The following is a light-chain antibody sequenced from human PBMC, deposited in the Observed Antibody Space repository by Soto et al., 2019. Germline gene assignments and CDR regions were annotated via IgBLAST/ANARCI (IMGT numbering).Light chain of an antibody. CDR2: GAS. J-gene: IGKJ1*01. CDR1: QSVGSGH. Sequence: EVGLTQSPGTLSLSPGERATLSCRASQSVGSGHLAWYQQKPGQTPRLLIYGASTRATGIPDRFSGSGSGTDFTLTIIRLEPEDFAVYYCQHFGDSPLWAFGQGTEVEIK. V-gene: IGKV3-20*01. CDR3: QHFGDSPLWA.